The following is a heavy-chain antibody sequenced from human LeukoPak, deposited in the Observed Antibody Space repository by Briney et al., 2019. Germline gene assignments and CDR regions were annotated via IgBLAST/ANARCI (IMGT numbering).Heavy chain of an antibody. D-gene: IGHD4-17*01. CDR3: ARGSRVTTRLDAFDI. Sequence: PGGSLRLSCAASGFTVSTNHMSWVRQTPGKGLEWVSTIYSGGSIYYADSVKGRFTISRDNSENTLYLQMNSLRVEDTAVYYCARGSRVTTRLDAFDIWGQGTMVTVSS. CDR2: IYSGGSI. CDR1: GFTVSTNH. V-gene: IGHV3-53*01. J-gene: IGHJ3*02.